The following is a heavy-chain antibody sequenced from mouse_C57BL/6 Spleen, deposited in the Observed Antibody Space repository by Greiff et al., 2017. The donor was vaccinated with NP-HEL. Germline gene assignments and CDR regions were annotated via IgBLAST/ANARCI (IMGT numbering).Heavy chain of an antibody. CDR2: INPNNGGT. J-gene: IGHJ4*01. CDR1: GYTFTDYY. Sequence: EVQLQQSGPELVKPGASVKISCKASGYTFTDYYMNWVKQSHGKSLEWIGDINPNNGGTSYNQKFKGKATLTVDRSSSTAYMELRSLTSEDSAVYYCARRGDGYRSYAMDYWGQGTSVTVSS. CDR3: ARRGDGYRSYAMDY. V-gene: IGHV1-26*01. D-gene: IGHD2-3*01.